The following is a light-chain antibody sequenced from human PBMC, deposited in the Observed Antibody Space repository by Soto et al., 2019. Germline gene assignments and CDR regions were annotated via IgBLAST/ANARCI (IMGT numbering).Light chain of an antibody. J-gene: IGKJ5*01. CDR2: GAS. CDR3: QQYHKSPIT. V-gene: IGKV3-20*01. Sequence: EIVLTQSPGTLSSSPGERATLSCRANQSLTSSYLAWYQQKSGQAPRLLIYGASSRATGLPDRFSGSGSGTDFSLTISRLEPEDFAVYYCQQYHKSPITFGQGTRLEIK. CDR1: QSLTSSY.